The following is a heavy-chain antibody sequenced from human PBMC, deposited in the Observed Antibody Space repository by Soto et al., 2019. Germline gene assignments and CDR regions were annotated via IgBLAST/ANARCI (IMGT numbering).Heavy chain of an antibody. V-gene: IGHV1-69*13. CDR2: IMPIFGRP. D-gene: IGHD3-10*01. CDR1: GGTFRDFA. CDR3: ARDGRRVLLWFGEPHRPLGY. Sequence: SVKVSCKASGGTFRDFAFIWVRQAPGQGLEWMGGIMPIFGRPDYPQKFRGRVTITADEFTSTAYVELRSLRSDDTAVYYCARDGRRVLLWFGEPHRPLGYWGQGTLLTVSS. J-gene: IGHJ4*02.